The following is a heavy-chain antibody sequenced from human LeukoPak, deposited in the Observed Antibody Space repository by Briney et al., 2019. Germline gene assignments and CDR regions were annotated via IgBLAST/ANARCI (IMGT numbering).Heavy chain of an antibody. CDR3: AKDLSGYPLGY. CDR1: GFTFSSYA. J-gene: IGHJ4*02. D-gene: IGHD3-22*01. CDR2: ISGSGGST. Sequence: GGSQRLSCAASGFTFSSYAMSWVRQAPGKGLEWVSAISGSGGSTYYADSVKGRFTISRDNSKNTLYLQMNSLRAEDTAVYYCAKDLSGYPLGYWGQGTLVTVSS. V-gene: IGHV3-23*01.